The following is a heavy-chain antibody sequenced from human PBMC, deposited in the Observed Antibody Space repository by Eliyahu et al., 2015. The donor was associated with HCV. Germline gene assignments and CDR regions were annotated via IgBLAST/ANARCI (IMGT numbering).Heavy chain of an antibody. D-gene: IGHD5-24*01. Sequence: QVQLVESGGGVVQPGRSLRLSCAASGFTFSSYPMHWVRQSPGKGLESMAVISYDGSKKYYTDSAKGRFTISRDNSKNTLSLQMNSLRPEDTAVYYCVRAREEDGYNGMDVWGQGTTVTVSS. CDR1: GFTFSSYP. J-gene: IGHJ6*02. CDR2: ISYDGSKK. V-gene: IGHV3-30*03. CDR3: VRAREEDGYNGMDV.